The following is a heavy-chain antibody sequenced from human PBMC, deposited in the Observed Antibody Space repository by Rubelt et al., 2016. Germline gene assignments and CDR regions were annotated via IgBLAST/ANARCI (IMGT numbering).Heavy chain of an antibody. CDR3: ARQVAPRDAFDI. CDR1: GGSISSYY. J-gene: IGHJ3*02. V-gene: IGHV4-59*08. D-gene: IGHD6-6*01. Sequence: QLQLQESGPGLVKPSETLSLTCTVSGGSISSYYWSWIRQFPGKGLEWIGYIYYSGNTNYNPSLKSRVTISVDTSKNQFSLKLSSVTAADTAVYYCARQVAPRDAFDIWGQGTMVTVSS. CDR2: IYYSGNT.